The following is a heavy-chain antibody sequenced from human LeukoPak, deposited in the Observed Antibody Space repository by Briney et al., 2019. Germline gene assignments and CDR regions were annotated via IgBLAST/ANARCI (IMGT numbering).Heavy chain of an antibody. Sequence: GGSLRLSCAASGFTFSSYSMNWVRQAPGKGLEWVSSISSSSSYIYYADSVKGRFTISRDNAKNSLYLQMNSLRAEDTAVYYCARGYSGRMGFDYWGQGTLVTVSS. V-gene: IGHV3-21*01. J-gene: IGHJ4*02. CDR1: GFTFSSYS. D-gene: IGHD2-15*01. CDR2: ISSSSSYI. CDR3: ARGYSGRMGFDY.